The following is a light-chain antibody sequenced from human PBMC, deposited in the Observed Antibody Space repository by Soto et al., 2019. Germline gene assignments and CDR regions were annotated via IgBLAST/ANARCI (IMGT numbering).Light chain of an antibody. CDR3: SSYTSSSTFV. CDR2: NVN. CDR1: SSDVGRYNY. Sequence: QSALTQPASVSGSPEQSITISCTGTSSDVGRYNYVSWYQQHPGKVPKLMIYNVNNRPSGVSDRFSGSKSGDTASLTISGLQTEDEADYYCSSYTSSSTFVFGTGTKLTVL. J-gene: IGLJ1*01. V-gene: IGLV2-14*03.